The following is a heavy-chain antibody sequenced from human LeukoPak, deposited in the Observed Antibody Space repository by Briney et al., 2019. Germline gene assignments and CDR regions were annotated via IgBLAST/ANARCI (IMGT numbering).Heavy chain of an antibody. CDR3: ARDRSGFDY. CDR1: GFTFSSYS. J-gene: IGHJ4*02. Sequence: GGSLRLFCAASGFTFSSYSMNGGRQDPAKGLEGVSYISSSSSTIYYADSVKGRFTISRDNAKNSLYLQMNSLRAEDTGVYYCARDRSGFDYWGQGTLVTVSS. D-gene: IGHD3-3*01. CDR2: ISSSSSTI. V-gene: IGHV3-48*01.